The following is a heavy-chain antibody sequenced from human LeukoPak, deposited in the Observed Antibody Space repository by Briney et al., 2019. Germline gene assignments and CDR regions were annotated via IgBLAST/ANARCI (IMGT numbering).Heavy chain of an antibody. J-gene: IGHJ2*01. D-gene: IGHD3-10*01. CDR1: GFNFSVYE. Sequence: GDSLSLPYAASGFNFSVYEMNWLRQPRGRGLEWVSYISRSANTIYYPASEKGHFSITNDNAKNSLYLQMNRLRAEDTAVYYCARDAATAAGDFWYFDLWGRGTLVTVSS. CDR3: ARDAATAAGDFWYFDL. V-gene: IGHV3-48*03. CDR2: ISRSANTI.